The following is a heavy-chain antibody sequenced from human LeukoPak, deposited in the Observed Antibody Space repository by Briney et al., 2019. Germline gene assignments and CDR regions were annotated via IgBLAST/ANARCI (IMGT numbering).Heavy chain of an antibody. CDR3: ARHIAAAGTAPIDY. CDR2: IYPGDSDT. J-gene: IGHJ4*02. D-gene: IGHD6-13*01. V-gene: IGHV5-51*01. CDR1: GYGFTSYW. Sequence: GESLKISCKGSGYGFTSYWIGWVRQMPGKGLEWMGIIYPGDSDTRYSPSFQGQVTISADKSISTAHLQWSSLKASDTAMYYCARHIAAAGTAPIDYWGQGTLVTVSS.